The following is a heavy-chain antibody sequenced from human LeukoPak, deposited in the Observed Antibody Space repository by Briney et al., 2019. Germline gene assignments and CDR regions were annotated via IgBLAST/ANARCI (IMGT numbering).Heavy chain of an antibody. CDR1: GDSISSYY. D-gene: IGHD1-1*01. CDR2: IYYSGIT. Sequence: SETLSLTCSVSGDSISSYYWSWIRQPPGKGLEWIGYIYYSGITNYNPSLKSRVTLSVDTSKNQFSLKLSSVTAADTAVYYCARAGGAGTTEYFDYWGQGTLVTVSS. J-gene: IGHJ4*02. CDR3: ARAGGAGTTEYFDY. V-gene: IGHV4-59*01.